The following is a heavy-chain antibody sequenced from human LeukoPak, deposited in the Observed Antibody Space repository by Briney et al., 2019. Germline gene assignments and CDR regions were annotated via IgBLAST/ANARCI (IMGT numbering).Heavy chain of an antibody. Sequence: SETLSLTCTVSGGSISSGGYYWSWIRQHPGKGLEWIGYIYYSGSTYYNPSLKSRVTISVDTSKNQFSLKLSSVTAADTAMYYCARDRYTVVSWYFDLWGRGTLVTVSS. CDR1: GGSISSGGYY. D-gene: IGHD4-23*01. CDR2: IYYSGST. CDR3: ARDRYTVVSWYFDL. J-gene: IGHJ2*01. V-gene: IGHV4-31*03.